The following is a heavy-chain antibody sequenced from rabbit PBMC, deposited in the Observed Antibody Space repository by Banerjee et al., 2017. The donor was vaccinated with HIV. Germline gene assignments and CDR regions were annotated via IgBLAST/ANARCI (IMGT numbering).Heavy chain of an antibody. D-gene: IGHD7-1*01. Sequence: QSLEESGGALVKPGASLTLTCTASGLDLSSSSDMCWVRQAPGKGLEFIGCTGTASGVTYYANWAKGRFTITRSTSLNTVDLKMTSLTAADTATYFCAHSPGYGSFKLWGPGTLVTVS. CDR2: TGTASGVT. CDR1: GLDLSSSSD. J-gene: IGHJ4*01. V-gene: IGHV1S43*01. CDR3: AHSPGYGSFKL.